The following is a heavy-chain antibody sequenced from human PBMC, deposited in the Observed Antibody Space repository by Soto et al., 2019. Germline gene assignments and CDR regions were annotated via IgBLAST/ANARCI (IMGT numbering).Heavy chain of an antibody. CDR3: ARGAKYSGSYYDFDY. CDR1: GYTFTSYG. J-gene: IGHJ4*02. V-gene: IGHV1-18*01. D-gene: IGHD1-26*01. CDR2: ISAYNGNT. Sequence: ASVKVSCKASGYTFTSYGISWVRQAPGQGLEWMGWISAYNGNTNYAQKLQGRVTMTTDTSTSTAYMELRSLRSDDTAVYYCARGAKYSGSYYDFDYWGQGTLVTVSS.